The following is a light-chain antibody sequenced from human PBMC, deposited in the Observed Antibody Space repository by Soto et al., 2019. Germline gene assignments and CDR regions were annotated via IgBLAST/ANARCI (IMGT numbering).Light chain of an antibody. J-gene: IGLJ1*01. CDR1: SSNIGAGYD. Sequence: QSVMTQPPSVSAAPGQRVTISCTGSSSNIGAGYDVHWYQQLPGTAPKLLIYGNSNRPSGVPDRFSGSKSGTSASLAITGLQAEDEADYYCQSYDSSDYVFGTGTKLTVL. V-gene: IGLV1-40*01. CDR2: GNS. CDR3: QSYDSSDYV.